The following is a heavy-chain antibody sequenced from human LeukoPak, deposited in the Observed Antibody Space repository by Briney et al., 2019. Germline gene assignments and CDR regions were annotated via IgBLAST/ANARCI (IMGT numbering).Heavy chain of an antibody. CDR1: GGSISSSSYS. D-gene: IGHD3-22*01. CDR3: ARRNYYDSSIL. Sequence: SETLSLTCTVSGGSISSSSYSWGWIRQPPGKGLEWIGSIYYSGSTYYNPSLKSRVTISVDTSKNQFSLKLSSVTAADTAVYYCARRNYYDSSILWGQGTLVTVSS. V-gene: IGHV4-39*01. J-gene: IGHJ4*02. CDR2: IYYSGST.